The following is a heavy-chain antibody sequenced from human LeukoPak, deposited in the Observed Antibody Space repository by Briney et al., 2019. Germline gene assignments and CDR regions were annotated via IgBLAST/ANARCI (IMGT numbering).Heavy chain of an antibody. CDR1: GFTFSSYA. V-gene: IGHV3-30-3*01. CDR3: ARGRLTVNPFDY. Sequence: PGGSLRLSCAASGFTFSSYAMHWVRQAPGKGLEWVAVISYDGSNKYYADSVKGRFTISRDNSKNTLYLQMNSLRAEDTAVYYCARGRLTVNPFDYWGQGTLVTVSS. J-gene: IGHJ4*02. CDR2: ISYDGSNK. D-gene: IGHD4-17*01.